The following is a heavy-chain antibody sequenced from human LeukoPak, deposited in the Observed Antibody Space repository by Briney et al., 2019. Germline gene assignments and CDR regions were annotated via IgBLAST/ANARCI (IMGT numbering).Heavy chain of an antibody. CDR2: IVPIFGTA. Sequence: SVKVSCKASGGTFISYAISWVRQAPGQGLEWMGGIVPIFGTANYAQKLQGRVTITADESTSTAYMELSSLRSEDTAVYYCARSKALRLDDIYYWGQGTLVTVSS. CDR1: GGTFISYA. J-gene: IGHJ4*02. CDR3: ARSKALRLDDIYY. D-gene: IGHD3-9*01. V-gene: IGHV1-69*13.